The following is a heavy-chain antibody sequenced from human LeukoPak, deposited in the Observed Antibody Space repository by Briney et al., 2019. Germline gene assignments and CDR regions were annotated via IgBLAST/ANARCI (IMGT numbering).Heavy chain of an antibody. D-gene: IGHD3-10*01. CDR1: GFSFTNTW. V-gene: IGHV3-15*01. Sequence: GGSLRLSCEASGFSFTNTWMSWVRQAPGKGLEWVGRVKSRADDGTTDYAAPVQGRFTISRDDSKNTLSLQMNSLKTEDTAVYYCATEGGSGSYYGDDAFDMWGQGTMVTVSS. CDR3: ATEGGSGSYYGDDAFDM. CDR2: VKSRADDGTT. J-gene: IGHJ3*02.